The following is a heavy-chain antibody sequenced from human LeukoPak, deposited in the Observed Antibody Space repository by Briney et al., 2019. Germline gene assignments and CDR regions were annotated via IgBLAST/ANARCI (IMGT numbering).Heavy chain of an antibody. V-gene: IGHV4-34*01. CDR3: ARGDYGDYVFDY. D-gene: IGHD4-17*01. CDR1: GGSFSGYY. CDR2: INHSGST. Sequence: SETLSLTCAVYGGSFSGYYWSWIRQPPGKGLEWIGEINHSGSTNYNPSLKSRVTISVDASKNQFSLKLSSVTAADTAVYYCARGDYGDYVFDYWGQGTLVTVSS. J-gene: IGHJ4*02.